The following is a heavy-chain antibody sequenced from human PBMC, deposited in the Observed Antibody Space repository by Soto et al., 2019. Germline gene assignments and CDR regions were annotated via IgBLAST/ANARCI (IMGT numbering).Heavy chain of an antibody. CDR2: IYSGGST. CDR3: AREVSGNYPFDY. CDR1: GFTVSSNS. V-gene: IGHV3-53*01. J-gene: IGHJ4*02. Sequence: EVQLVESGGGLIQPGGSLRLSCAASGFTVSSNSMTWFRQAPGEGLEWVSVIYSGGSTHYADSVKGRFTISRDNSKNTLYLQMNSLRAEDTAVYYCAREVSGNYPFDYWGQGTLVTVSS. D-gene: IGHD4-4*01.